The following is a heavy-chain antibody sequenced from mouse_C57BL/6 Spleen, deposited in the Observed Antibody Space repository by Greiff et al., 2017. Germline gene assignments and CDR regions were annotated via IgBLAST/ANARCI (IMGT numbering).Heavy chain of an antibody. CDR3: AREGTHFDY. D-gene: IGHD3-3*01. CDR2: ISSGGSYT. J-gene: IGHJ2*01. Sequence: EVQGVESGGDLVKPGGSLKLSCAASEFTFSSYGMSWVRQTPDKRLEWVATISSGGSYTYYPDSVKGRFTISRDNAKNTLYLQMSSLKSEDTAMYYCAREGTHFDYWGQGTTLTVSS. CDR1: EFTFSSYG. V-gene: IGHV5-6*01.